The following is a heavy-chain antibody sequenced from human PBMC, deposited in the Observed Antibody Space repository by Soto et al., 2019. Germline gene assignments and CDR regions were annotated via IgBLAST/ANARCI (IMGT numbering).Heavy chain of an antibody. V-gene: IGHV3-23*01. J-gene: IGHJ4*02. D-gene: IGHD6-13*01. Sequence: EVQLLESGGGLVKPGGSLRRSCAASGFTFSNYAMSWVRQAPGKGLEWVSASSSSGGSTYYSDSVKGRFTNSRDNSKHTMYLQMNSLRAEDTAVYYWADSSTPFDYWGQGTLVTVSS. CDR1: GFTFSNYA. CDR2: SSSSGGST. CDR3: ADSSTPFDY.